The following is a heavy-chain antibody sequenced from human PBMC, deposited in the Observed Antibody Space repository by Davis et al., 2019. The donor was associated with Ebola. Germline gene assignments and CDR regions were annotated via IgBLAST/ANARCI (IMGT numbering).Heavy chain of an antibody. CDR1: GFTFSSYA. Sequence: PGGSLRLSCAASGFTFSSYAMSWVRQAPGKGLEWVSVIYSGGSTYYADSVKGRFTISRDNSKNTLYLQMNSLRAEDTAVYYCARVLLWFGELGAAEYFQHWGQGTLVTVSS. CDR3: ARVLLWFGELGAAEYFQH. CDR2: IYSGGST. J-gene: IGHJ1*01. V-gene: IGHV3-66*01. D-gene: IGHD3-10*01.